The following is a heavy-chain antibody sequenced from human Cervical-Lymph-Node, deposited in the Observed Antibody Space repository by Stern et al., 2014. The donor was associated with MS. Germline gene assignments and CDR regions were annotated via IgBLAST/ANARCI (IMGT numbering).Heavy chain of an antibody. CDR2: IIPLFGSS. Sequence: VQLLESGAEVRKPGSSVKVSCNVSGVTFTSDAFNWARKAPGQGLGCVGAIIPLFGSSYYATKFQGRVSVTADESTSTTYMELRSLSSEDTALYYCAGGDKKFDYWFQGTLFIVSS. V-gene: IGHV1-69*01. J-gene: IGHJ4*02. D-gene: IGHD3-16*01. CDR1: GVTFTSDA. CDR3: AGGDKKFDY.